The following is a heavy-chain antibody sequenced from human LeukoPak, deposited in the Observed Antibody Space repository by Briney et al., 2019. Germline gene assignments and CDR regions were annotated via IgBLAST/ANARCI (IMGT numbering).Heavy chain of an antibody. Sequence: SETLSLTCAVYGGSFNDYYWSWIRQPPGKGLEWIGDINHRGSANYNPSLKSRVSMSVDTSKNQFSLRLTSVTAADTAVYYCARRVIVVVPAANPTFDSWGQGTLVTVSS. CDR1: GGSFNDYY. CDR2: INHRGSA. V-gene: IGHV4-34*01. CDR3: ARRVIVVVPAANPTFDS. J-gene: IGHJ4*02. D-gene: IGHD2-2*01.